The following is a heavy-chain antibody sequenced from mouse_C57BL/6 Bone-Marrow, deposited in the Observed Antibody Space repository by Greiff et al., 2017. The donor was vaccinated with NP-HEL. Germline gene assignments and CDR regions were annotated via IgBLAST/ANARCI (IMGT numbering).Heavy chain of an antibody. CDR1: GYTFTDYY. V-gene: IGHV1-19*01. J-gene: IGHJ3*01. CDR3: ARTYYSNYAFSY. D-gene: IGHD2-5*01. CDR2: INPYNGGT. Sequence: DVQLQESGPVLVKPGASVKMSCKASGYTFTDYYMNWVKQSHGKSLEWIGVINPYNGGTSYNQKFKGKATLTVDKSSSTAYMELNSLTSEDSAVYYFARTYYSNYAFSYWGQGTLVTVSA.